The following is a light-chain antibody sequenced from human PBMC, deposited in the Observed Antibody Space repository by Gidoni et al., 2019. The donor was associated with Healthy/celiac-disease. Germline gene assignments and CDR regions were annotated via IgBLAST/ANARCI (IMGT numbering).Light chain of an antibody. CDR2: KVS. CDR1: QSLVYSDGNTY. V-gene: IGKV2-30*01. CDR3: MQGTHWPPIT. Sequence: DVVMTQSPHSLPVTLGQPASISCRSRQSLVYSDGNTYLNWFQQRPGQSPRRLIYKVSNRDSGVPDRFSGSGSGTDFTLKISRVEAEDVGVYYCMQGTHWPPITFGQGTRLEIK. J-gene: IGKJ5*01.